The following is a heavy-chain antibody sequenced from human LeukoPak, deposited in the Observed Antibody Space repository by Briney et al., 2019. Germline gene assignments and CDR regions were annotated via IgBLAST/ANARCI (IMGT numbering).Heavy chain of an antibody. J-gene: IGHJ6*02. V-gene: IGHV4-34*01. Sequence: PSETLSLTCAVYGGSFSGYYWSWIRQPPGNGLEWIGEIKRSGSSNYNPSLKSRVTISVDTSKNQFSLKLSSVTAADTAVYYCAREGTSSHRLDVWGQGTTVTVSS. CDR2: IKRSGSS. D-gene: IGHD2-2*01. CDR3: AREGTSSHRLDV. CDR1: GGSFSGYY.